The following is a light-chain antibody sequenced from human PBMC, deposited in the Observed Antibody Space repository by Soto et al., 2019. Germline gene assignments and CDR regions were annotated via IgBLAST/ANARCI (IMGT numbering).Light chain of an antibody. Sequence: EIVLTQSPASLSLSPGERATLSCRASQSVSSHLAWFQQRPGQAPRLLIYGASNRATGIPARFGGSGSGTNFPLTISSLEPEEFAVYYCQQRSNWPPVLTFGCGTKGAIK. CDR1: QSVSSH. CDR2: GAS. J-gene: IGKJ4*01. V-gene: IGKV3-11*01. CDR3: QQRSNWPPVLT.